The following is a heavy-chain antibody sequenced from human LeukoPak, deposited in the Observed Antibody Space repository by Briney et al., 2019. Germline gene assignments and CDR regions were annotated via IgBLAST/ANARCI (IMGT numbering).Heavy chain of an antibody. J-gene: IGHJ6*02. CDR2: IIPILGIA. V-gene: IGHV1-69*04. CDR3: ARDGAYQQSYYYYGMDV. D-gene: IGHD6-13*01. Sequence: ASVKVSCKASRYTFTSYAISWVRQAPGQGREWMGRIIPILGIAKYAQKFQGSVTITAEKSTSTAYMELSSMRSEDTAVYYCARDGAYQQSYYYYGMDVWGQGTTVTVSS. CDR1: RYTFTSYA.